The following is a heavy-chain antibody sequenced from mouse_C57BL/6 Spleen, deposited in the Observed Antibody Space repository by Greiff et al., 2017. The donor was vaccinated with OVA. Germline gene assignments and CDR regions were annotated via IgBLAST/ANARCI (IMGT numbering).Heavy chain of an antibody. CDR3: ARRIYYGSIDY. V-gene: IGHV1-26*01. CDR2: INPNNGGT. Sequence: EVKLQQSGPELVKPGASVKISCKASGYTFTDYYMNWVKQSHGKSLEWIGDINPNNGGTSYNQKFKGKATLTVDKSSSTAYMELRSLTSEDSAVYYCARRIYYGSIDYWGQGTTLTVSS. D-gene: IGHD1-1*01. CDR1: GYTFTDYY. J-gene: IGHJ2*01.